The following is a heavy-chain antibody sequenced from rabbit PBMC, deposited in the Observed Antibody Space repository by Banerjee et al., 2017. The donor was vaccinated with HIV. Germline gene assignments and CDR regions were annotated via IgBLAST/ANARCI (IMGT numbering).Heavy chain of an antibody. CDR1: GFTISSSYW. D-gene: IGHD4-1*01. V-gene: IGHV1S40*01. CDR2: IGSGGYT. Sequence: QSLEESGGDLVKPGASLTLTCTASGFTISSSYWICWVRQAPGEGLEYIGCIGSGGYTYYASWVNGRFTISSDNAQNTVDLQMNSLTAADTATYFCARDLAGFIGWNFDFWGPGTLVTVS. J-gene: IGHJ6*01. CDR3: ARDLAGFIGWNFDF.